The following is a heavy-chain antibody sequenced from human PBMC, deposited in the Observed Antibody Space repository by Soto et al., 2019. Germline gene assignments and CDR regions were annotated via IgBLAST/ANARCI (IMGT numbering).Heavy chain of an antibody. CDR3: ARDRKYNWNYGSFYYYYGMDV. CDR1: GYTFTSYA. V-gene: IGHV1-3*01. Sequence: ASVKVSCKASGYTFTSYAMHWVRQAPGQRLEWMGWINAGNGNTKYSQKFQGRVTITRDTSASTAYMELSSLRSEDTAVYYCARDRKYNWNYGSFYYYYGMDVWGRGTTVTV. D-gene: IGHD1-7*01. J-gene: IGHJ6*02. CDR2: INAGNGNT.